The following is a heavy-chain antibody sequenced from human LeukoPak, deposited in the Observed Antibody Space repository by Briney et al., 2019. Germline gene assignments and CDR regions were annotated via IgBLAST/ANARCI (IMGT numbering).Heavy chain of an antibody. Sequence: PGGALRLSRAASGFSFSTYGLLRVRQAPGKGLEWVAFIRFDGSNKYYADSVKGRFTIFRDNSKNTLSLKMNSLRTENTAVYYCAKVRYCNGDNCPDAEYFQDWGQGTLVTVSS. J-gene: IGHJ1*01. CDR2: IRFDGSNK. V-gene: IGHV3-30*02. CDR3: AKVRYCNGDNCPDAEYFQD. D-gene: IGHD2-15*01. CDR1: GFSFSTYG.